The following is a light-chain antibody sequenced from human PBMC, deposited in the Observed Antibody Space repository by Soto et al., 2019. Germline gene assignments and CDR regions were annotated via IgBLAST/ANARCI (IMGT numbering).Light chain of an antibody. J-gene: IGKJ1*01. CDR1: QSISTW. CDR2: KAS. CDR3: QQYNSHWT. V-gene: IGKV1-5*03. Sequence: DIPLTQSPSTLSASEGDRVTITCRASQSISTWLAWYQQKPGKAPKLMIYKASSLESGVPSRFSGSGSGTEFTLTISSLQPDDFATYYCQQYNSHWTFGQGTKVEIK.